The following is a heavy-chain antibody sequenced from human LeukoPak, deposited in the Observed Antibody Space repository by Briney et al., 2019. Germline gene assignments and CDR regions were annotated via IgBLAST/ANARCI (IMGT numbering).Heavy chain of an antibody. D-gene: IGHD2-15*01. CDR1: GVTVSNAY. J-gene: IGHJ4*02. CDR2: IKSKSDGGTT. V-gene: IGHV3-15*01. CDR3: ARGGVSYSTFDH. Sequence: GGSLRLSCAVSGVTVSNAYLSWVRQAPGKGLEWVGRIKSKSDGGTTDYAALVKDRFTISRDESKNTLYLQMNSLRAEDTAIYYCARGGVSYSTFDHWGQGTLVTVSS.